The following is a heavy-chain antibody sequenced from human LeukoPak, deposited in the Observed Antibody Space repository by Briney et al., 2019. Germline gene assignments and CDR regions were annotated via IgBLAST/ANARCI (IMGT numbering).Heavy chain of an antibody. J-gene: IGHJ3*02. V-gene: IGHV4-39*07. CDR3: ATPKWELSRGDAFDI. D-gene: IGHD1-26*01. Sequence: SETLSLTCSVAGGSIGSSSPYWAWIRQPPGKGLQWVGTIYYSGTTYYSPSLKSRLTMSVDTSKKQISLKLRSVTAADTAVYYCATPKWELSRGDAFDIWGQGTMVTVSS. CDR1: GGSIGSSSPY. CDR2: IYYSGTT.